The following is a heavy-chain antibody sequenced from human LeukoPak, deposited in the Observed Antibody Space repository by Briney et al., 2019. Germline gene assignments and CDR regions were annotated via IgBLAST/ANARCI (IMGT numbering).Heavy chain of an antibody. CDR1: GFTFSSYS. D-gene: IGHD5-18*01. V-gene: IGHV3-21*04. J-gene: IGHJ4*02. CDR3: AKDSGYSYGHSGY. Sequence: PGGSLRLSCAASGFTFSSYSMNWVRQAPGKGLEWVSSISSSSSYIYYADSVKGRFTISRDNSKNTLYLQMNSLRAEDTAVYYCAKDSGYSYGHSGYWGQGTLVTVSS. CDR2: ISSSSSYI.